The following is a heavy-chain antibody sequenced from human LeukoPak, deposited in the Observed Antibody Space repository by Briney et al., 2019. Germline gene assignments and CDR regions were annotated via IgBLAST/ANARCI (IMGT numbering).Heavy chain of an antibody. J-gene: IGHJ4*02. D-gene: IGHD5-24*01. CDR3: AKSGYNRFDY. CDR2: ISYDGSKK. CDR1: GFTFSSYA. V-gene: IGHV3-30*04. Sequence: GGSLRLSCAASGFTFSSYAMHWVRQAPGKGLEWVAVISYDGSKKYYADSVEGRFPISRDNSMKTLYLQMNSLRAEDTAVYYCAKSGYNRFDYWGQGTLVTVSS.